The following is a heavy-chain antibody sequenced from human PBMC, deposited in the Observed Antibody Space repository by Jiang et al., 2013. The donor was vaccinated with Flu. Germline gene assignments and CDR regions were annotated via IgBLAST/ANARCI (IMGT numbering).Heavy chain of an antibody. D-gene: IGHD3-10*01. CDR2: INHSGRT. V-gene: IGHV4-34*01. CDR3: ARRYYYGSGSYDY. Sequence: LLKPSETLSLTCTVYRGSFSGFYWTWIRQPPGKGLEWIGEINHSGRTNYNPSLKSRVTISVDTSKNQFSLKLSSVTAADTAVYYCARRYYYGSGSYDYWGQGTLVTVSS. J-gene: IGHJ4*02. CDR1: RGSFSGFY.